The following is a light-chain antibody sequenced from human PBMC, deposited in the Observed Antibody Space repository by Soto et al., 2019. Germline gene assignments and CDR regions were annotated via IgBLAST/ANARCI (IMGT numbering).Light chain of an antibody. CDR2: DAS. Sequence: IQMTQSPSTLSASVGGTVNISCRASQSISVSLAWYQQKPGKAPRLLIYDASTLQGGVPSRFSGRGSGTDFTLTISSLQPEDFATYYCLQDYTYPRTFGGGTKVDIK. CDR1: QSISVS. V-gene: IGKV1-5*01. J-gene: IGKJ4*01. CDR3: LQDYTYPRT.